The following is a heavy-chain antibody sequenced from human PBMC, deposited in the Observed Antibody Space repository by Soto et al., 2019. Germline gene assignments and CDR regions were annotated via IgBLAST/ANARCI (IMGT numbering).Heavy chain of an antibody. J-gene: IGHJ2*01. CDR2: IYYSGST. CDR3: ARDCGYKTRYFDL. Sequence: QVQLQESGPGLVKPSETLSLSCTVSGGSVSSGGYYWSWIRQHPGKGLEWIGYIYYSGSTYYNPSLKSRVTISVDTSKNQFSLKLSSVTAADTAVYYCARDCGYKTRYFDLWGRGTLVTVSS. V-gene: IGHV4-31*03. D-gene: IGHD6-25*01. CDR1: GGSVSSGGYY.